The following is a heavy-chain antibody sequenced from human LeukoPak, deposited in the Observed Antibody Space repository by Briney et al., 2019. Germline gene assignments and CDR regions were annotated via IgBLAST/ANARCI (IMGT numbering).Heavy chain of an antibody. J-gene: IGHJ3*02. Sequence: SGPALVKPPQTLTLTCTFSGFSLSTRGMRASWIRQPPGKALEWLARIDWDDDKFYSTPLKTRLTISKDTSKNQVVLTMTNMDPVDTATYYCARSALGYDGAFDIWGQGTMVTVSS. CDR2: IDWDDDK. CDR3: ARSALGYDGAFDI. V-gene: IGHV2-70*04. D-gene: IGHD7-27*01. CDR1: GFSLSTRGMR.